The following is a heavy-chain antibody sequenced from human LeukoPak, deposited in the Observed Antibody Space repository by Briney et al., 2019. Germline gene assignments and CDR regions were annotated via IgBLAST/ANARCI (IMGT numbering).Heavy chain of an antibody. CDR3: AKDKGYAMIVVSDY. D-gene: IGHD3-22*01. V-gene: IGHV3-23*01. CDR1: GFTFDDYA. J-gene: IGHJ4*02. CDR2: ISWNSGST. Sequence: GGSLRLSCAASGFTFDDYAMHWVRQAPGKGLEWVSGISWNSGSTYYADSVKGRFTISRDNSKNTLYLQMNSLRAEDTAVYYCAKDKGYAMIVVSDYWGQGTLVTVSS.